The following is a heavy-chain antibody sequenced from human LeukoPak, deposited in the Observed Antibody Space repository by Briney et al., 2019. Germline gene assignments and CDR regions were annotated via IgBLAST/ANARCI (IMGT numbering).Heavy chain of an antibody. CDR1: GGSISSGGYY. Sequence: SETLSLTCTVSGGSISSGGYYWSWIRQHPGKGLEWIGYIYYSGSTYYNPSLKSRVTISVDTSKNQFSLKLSSVTAADTAVYYCARDTDGYRSYYYYGMDVWGQGTTVTVSS. CDR3: ARDTDGYRSYYYYGMDV. D-gene: IGHD6-25*01. V-gene: IGHV4-31*03. J-gene: IGHJ6*02. CDR2: IYYSGST.